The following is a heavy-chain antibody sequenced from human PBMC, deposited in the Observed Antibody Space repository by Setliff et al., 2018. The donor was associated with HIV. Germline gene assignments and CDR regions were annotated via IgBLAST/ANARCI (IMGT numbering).Heavy chain of an antibody. J-gene: IGHJ4*02. CDR3: TRGGSGYYDFWSGSSAFEY. CDR1: GGTFSRYT. D-gene: IGHD3-3*01. Sequence: SVKVSCKASGGTFSRYTIRWVRQAPGQGLEWMGGIIPIFGAASYAQKFQGRVTITADESTSIAYMELSSLRSEDTAVYYCTRGGSGYYDFWSGSSAFEYWGQGTLVTVSS. CDR2: IIPIFGAA. V-gene: IGHV1-69*13.